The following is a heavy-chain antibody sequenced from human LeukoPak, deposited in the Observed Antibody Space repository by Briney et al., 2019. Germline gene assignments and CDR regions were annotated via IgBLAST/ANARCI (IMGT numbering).Heavy chain of an antibody. CDR2: ISYDGSNK. D-gene: IGHD3-10*01. J-gene: IGHJ5*02. CDR1: GCTFSSYA. V-gene: IGHV3-30*01. CDR3: ARDMLTMVRGVPFDT. Sequence: GGALRLPCAASGCTFSSYAMHWVREPPAKGLEWVADISYDGSNKYYADSVKGRFTISRDNSKNALYLQMNSLRAEDTTVYYCARDMLTMVRGVPFDTWGQGTLVTVSS.